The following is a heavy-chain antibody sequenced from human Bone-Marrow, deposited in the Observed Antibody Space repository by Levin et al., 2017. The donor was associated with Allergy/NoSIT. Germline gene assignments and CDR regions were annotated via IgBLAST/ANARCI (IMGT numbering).Heavy chain of an antibody. CDR2: INGDGSAT. CDR3: ARDWGGSSTYSLEY. J-gene: IGHJ4*02. V-gene: IGHV3-74*01. Sequence: SCAASGFTFSSYWMHWVRQAPGKGLVWVSRINGDGSATTYADSVKGRFTISRDNAKSTLYLQMNSLRAEDTAVYYCARDWGGSSTYSLEYWGQGTLVTVSS. D-gene: IGHD3-16*01. CDR1: GFTFSSYW.